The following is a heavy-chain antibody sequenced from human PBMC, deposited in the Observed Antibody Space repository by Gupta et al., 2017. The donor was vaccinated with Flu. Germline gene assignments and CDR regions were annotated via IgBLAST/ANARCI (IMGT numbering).Heavy chain of an antibody. CDR2: VYTTGST. CDR3: ARDPLGYCSSTSCYPLEYYYFGMDV. V-gene: IGHV4-61*02. D-gene: IGHD2-2*01. Sequence: QVQLQESGPGLVKPSQTLSLTCTVSGGSISSSSDYWSWIRQPAGKGLEWIGRVYTTGSTNYNPSLKSRVTISLDTSKNQFSLKLNSVTAADTAVYYGARDPLGYCSSTSCYPLEYYYFGMDVWGQGTTVTVSS. J-gene: IGHJ6*02. CDR1: GGSISSSSDY.